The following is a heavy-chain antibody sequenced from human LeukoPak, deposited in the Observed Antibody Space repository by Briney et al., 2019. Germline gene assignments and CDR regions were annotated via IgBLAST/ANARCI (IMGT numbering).Heavy chain of an antibody. J-gene: IGHJ4*02. CDR2: IIPIFGTA. D-gene: IGHD3-10*01. V-gene: IGHV1-69*05. Sequence: GSSVKVSCKGSGGTFSSYAISWVRQAPGQGLEWMGRIIPIFGTANYAQKFQGRVTITTDESTSTAYMELSSLRSEDTAVYYCASLLGGHGSYFDYWGQGTLVTVSS. CDR3: ASLLGGHGSYFDY. CDR1: GGTFSSYA.